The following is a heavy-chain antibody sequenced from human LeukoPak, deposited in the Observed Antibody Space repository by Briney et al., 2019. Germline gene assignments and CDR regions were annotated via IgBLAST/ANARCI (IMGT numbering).Heavy chain of an antibody. CDR1: GYTSTSYA. CDR3: VRDGGSGSYSDY. D-gene: IGHD1-26*01. CDR2: INAGNGNT. Sequence: ASVKVSCKASGYTSTSYAMHWVRQAPGQRLEWMGWINAGNGNTKYSQKFQGRVTITRDTSASTAYMELSSLRSEDTAVYYCVRDGGSGSYSDYWGQGTLVTVSS. J-gene: IGHJ4*02. V-gene: IGHV1-3*01.